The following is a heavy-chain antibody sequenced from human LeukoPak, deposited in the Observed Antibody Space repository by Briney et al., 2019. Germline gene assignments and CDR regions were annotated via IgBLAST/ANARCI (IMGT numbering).Heavy chain of an antibody. CDR3: ASEITISGWQDY. V-gene: IGHV1-2*02. J-gene: IGHJ4*02. CDR1: GYTFTGYY. CDR2: INPSSGGT. D-gene: IGHD6-19*01. Sequence: ASVKVSCKASGYTFTGYYMHWVRQAPGQGLEWMGWINPSSGGTNYAQKFQGRVTMTRDTSISTAYMELSRLRSDDTAMYYCASEITISGWQDYWGQGTLVTVSS.